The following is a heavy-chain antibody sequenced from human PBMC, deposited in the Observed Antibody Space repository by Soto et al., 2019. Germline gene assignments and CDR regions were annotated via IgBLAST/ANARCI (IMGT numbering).Heavy chain of an antibody. V-gene: IGHV3-23*01. CDR1: GFTFNSYA. Sequence: EVQLLESGGGLVQPGGSLRLSCAASGFTFNSYAMSWVRQAPGKGLEWVSAISGSGGSTYYADSVKGRFTISRDNSKNTLYLQMNSLRAEDTAVYYCAKRTPYCIGGSCYTYYYYYYMDVWGKGTTVTVSS. CDR2: ISGSGGST. CDR3: AKRTPYCIGGSCYTYYYYYYMDV. D-gene: IGHD2-15*01. J-gene: IGHJ6*03.